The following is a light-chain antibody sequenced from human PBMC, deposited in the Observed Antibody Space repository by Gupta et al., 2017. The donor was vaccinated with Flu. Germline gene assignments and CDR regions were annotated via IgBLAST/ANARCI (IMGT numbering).Light chain of an antibody. J-gene: IGLJ2*01. Sequence: NFMLTQPHSVSESPGKTVTISCTRSSGSIASNYVHWYQQRPGSSPTSLIYDDSERPSGVPDRFSGSIDSSSNSASLTISELKTEDEAHYYCQSYDSSDHVVFGEGTKLTVL. CDR3: QSYDSSDHVV. V-gene: IGLV6-57*01. CDR2: DDS. CDR1: SGSIASNY.